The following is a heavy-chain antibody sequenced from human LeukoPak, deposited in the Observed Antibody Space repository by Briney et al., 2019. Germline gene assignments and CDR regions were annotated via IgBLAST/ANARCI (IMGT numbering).Heavy chain of an antibody. CDR3: AKEAFSSGWN. J-gene: IGHJ4*02. CDR1: GFTFSSYA. CDR2: IGGSGGST. D-gene: IGHD6-19*01. V-gene: IGHV3-23*01. Sequence: PGGSLRLSCAASGFTFSSYAISWVRQAPGKGLEWVSAIGGSGGSTYYADSVKGRFTISRDNSKNTLGLQMNSLRAEDSAVYYCAKEAFSSGWNWGQGTLVTVSS.